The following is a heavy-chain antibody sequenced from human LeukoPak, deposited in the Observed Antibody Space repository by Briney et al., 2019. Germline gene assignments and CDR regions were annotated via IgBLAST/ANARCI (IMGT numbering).Heavy chain of an antibody. CDR2: IYYSGST. J-gene: IGHJ4*02. V-gene: IGHV4-39*01. CDR1: GGSISSGSYY. D-gene: IGHD6-19*01. Sequence: PSETLSLTCTVSGGSISSGSYYWGWIRQPPGKGLEWIGSIYYSGSTYYNPSLKSRVTISVDTSKNQFSLKLSSVTAADTAVYYCATSSPGIAVAGTYYFDYWGQGTLVTVSS. CDR3: ATSSPGIAVAGTYYFDY.